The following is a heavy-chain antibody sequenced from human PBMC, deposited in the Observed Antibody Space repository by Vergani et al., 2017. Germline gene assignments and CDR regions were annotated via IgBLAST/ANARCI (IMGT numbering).Heavy chain of an antibody. CDR3: ARSGGYYYDSSGYYYGY. D-gene: IGHD3-22*01. Sequence: QVELVESGGGLVKPGSSVKVSCKASGGTFSSYAISWVRQAPGQGLEWMGGIIPIFGTANYAQKFQGRVTITADESTSTAYMELSSLRSEDTAVYYCARSGGYYYDSSGYYYGYWGQGTLVTVSS. CDR2: IIPIFGTA. CDR1: GGTFSSYA. V-gene: IGHV1-69*01. J-gene: IGHJ4*02.